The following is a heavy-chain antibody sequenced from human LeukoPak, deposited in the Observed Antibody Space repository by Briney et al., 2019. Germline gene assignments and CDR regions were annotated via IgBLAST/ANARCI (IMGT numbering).Heavy chain of an antibody. CDR1: GFTFSSYA. D-gene: IGHD3-22*01. J-gene: IGHJ4*02. Sequence: PGGSLRLSCAASGFTFSSYAMHWVRQAPGKGLEWVANIKQDGSEKYYVDSVKGRFTISRDNAKNSLYLQMNSLRAEDTAVYYCAREAYYYDSSGSFDYWGQGTLVTVSS. V-gene: IGHV3-7*01. CDR2: IKQDGSEK. CDR3: AREAYYYDSSGSFDY.